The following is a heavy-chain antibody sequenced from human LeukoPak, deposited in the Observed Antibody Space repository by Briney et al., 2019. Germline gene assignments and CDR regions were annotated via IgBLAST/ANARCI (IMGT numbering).Heavy chain of an antibody. V-gene: IGHV3-23*01. CDR3: ARSSGYSSSPKTFDY. Sequence: PGGSLRLSCAASGFTFSSYAMSWVRQAPGKGLEWVSVISGCGGSTHYADSVKGRFIISRDNSKNTLYLQMNSLRAEDTAVYYCARSSGYSSSPKTFDYWGQGTLVTVSS. CDR2: ISGCGGST. CDR1: GFTFSSYA. J-gene: IGHJ4*02. D-gene: IGHD6-13*01.